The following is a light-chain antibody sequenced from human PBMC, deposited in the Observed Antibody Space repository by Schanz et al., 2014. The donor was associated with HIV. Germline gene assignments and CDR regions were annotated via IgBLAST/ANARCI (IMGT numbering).Light chain of an antibody. CDR3: QQYNNWPPYT. V-gene: IGKV3D-15*01. J-gene: IGKJ2*01. Sequence: EIVLTQSPGTLSLSPGERATLSCRASQSVNSNFLGWYQQKPGQAPRLLIFGASNRATGTPDRFSGSGSGTEFTLTISSLQSEDFAVYYCQQYNNWPPYTFGQGTKLEIK. CDR1: QSVNSN. CDR2: GAS.